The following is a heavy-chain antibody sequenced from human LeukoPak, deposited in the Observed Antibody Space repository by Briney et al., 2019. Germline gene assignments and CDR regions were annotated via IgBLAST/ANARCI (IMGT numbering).Heavy chain of an antibody. V-gene: IGHV4-34*01. CDR3: ARASAYSGYETIDY. J-gene: IGHJ4*02. Sequence: PSETLSLTCAVYGGSFSGYYWSWIRQPPGKGLEWIGEINHSGSTNYNPSLKSRVTISVDTSKNQFSLKLSSVTAADTAVYYCARASAYSGYETIDYWGQGTLVTASS. D-gene: IGHD5-12*01. CDR1: GGSFSGYY. CDR2: INHSGST.